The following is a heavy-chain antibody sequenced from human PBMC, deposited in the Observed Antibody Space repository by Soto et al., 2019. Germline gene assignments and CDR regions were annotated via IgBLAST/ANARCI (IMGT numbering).Heavy chain of an antibody. CDR2: MNPKDGNT. V-gene: IGHV1-8*01. Sequence: QVQLVQSGAEVKKPGASVKVSCKASGYTFTSYDINWVRQAPGQGLEWMGWMNPKDGNTGYAQKFQGRVTMTRNTSIRTAYMELSSLTSEDTAVYYCAKVDCRGGSCYSVSNWFDPWGQGTLVTVSS. J-gene: IGHJ5*02. D-gene: IGHD2-15*01. CDR3: AKVDCRGGSCYSVSNWFDP. CDR1: GYTFTSYD.